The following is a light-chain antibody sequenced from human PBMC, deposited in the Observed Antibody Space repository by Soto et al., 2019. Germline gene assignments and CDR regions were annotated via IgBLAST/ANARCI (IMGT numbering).Light chain of an antibody. CDR2: AAS. J-gene: IGKJ1*01. Sequence: DIQMTQSPSSLSASIGDRVTITCRASQTISTYLNWYQQQPGKAPKLLIYAASTLQSGVPSRFSGSGSGTEFTLTISSLHPEDFASYDCQQSYISPWTFGQGTKVEIK. CDR3: QQSYISPWT. V-gene: IGKV1-39*01. CDR1: QTISTY.